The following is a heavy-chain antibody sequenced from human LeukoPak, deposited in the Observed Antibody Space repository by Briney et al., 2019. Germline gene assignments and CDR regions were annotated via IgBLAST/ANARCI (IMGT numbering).Heavy chain of an antibody. CDR2: IYYSGNT. CDR1: GDSINNGDYY. CDR3: ARSGSYYHNSGYFRIDY. J-gene: IGHJ4*02. V-gene: IGHV4-31*11. D-gene: IGHD3-22*01. Sequence: SETLSLTCAGSGDSINNGDYYWSWIRHHPREGLEWMGYIYYSGNTYYNPSLKSRVSISIDTSKNQFSLSLTSVNSADSAIYYCARSGSYYHNSGYFRIDYWGQGTRVTVSS.